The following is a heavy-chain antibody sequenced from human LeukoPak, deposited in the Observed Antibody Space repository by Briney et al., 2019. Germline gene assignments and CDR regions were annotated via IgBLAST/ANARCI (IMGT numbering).Heavy chain of an antibody. CDR2: IYYSGST. Sequence: SETLSLTCTVSGGSFSSSSYYWGWLRQPPGTGLEWIGSIYYSGSTYYNPSLKSRVTISVDTSKNQFSLKLSSVTAANTAVYYCARHPRRVGAINAFDIWGQGTTVTVSS. D-gene: IGHD1-26*01. J-gene: IGHJ3*02. CDR1: GGSFSSSSYY. CDR3: ARHPRRVGAINAFDI. V-gene: IGHV4-39*01.